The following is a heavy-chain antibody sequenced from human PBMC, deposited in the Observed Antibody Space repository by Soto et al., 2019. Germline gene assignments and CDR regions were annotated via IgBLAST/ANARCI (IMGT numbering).Heavy chain of an antibody. CDR3: ARGNSVYDV. J-gene: IGHJ6*02. V-gene: IGHV6-1*01. CDR1: GDSVSSSSSA. CDR2: TYYRSKWYN. D-gene: IGHD5-12*01. Sequence: PSHTLSLTCAISGDSVSSSSSAWSWIRQSPSRGLEWLGRTYYRSKWYNDYAVSVKSRITINPDTSKNQVSLQRNSVTPEDTAVYDCARGNSVYDVWGQGTTVTVSS.